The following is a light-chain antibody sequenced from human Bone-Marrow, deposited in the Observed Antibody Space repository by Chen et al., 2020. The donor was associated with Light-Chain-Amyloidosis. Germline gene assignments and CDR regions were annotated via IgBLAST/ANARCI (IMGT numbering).Light chain of an antibody. V-gene: IGLV1-44*01. J-gene: IGLJ3*02. CDR1: SSNIGSLT. Sequence: QSLLTQPPSASGTPGQRVTISCSGSSSNIGSLTVNWYQQLPGTAPKLLIYRNNQRPSGVPDRFSGSKSGTSASLAISGLQSEDEADYYCATGDNSLGADWVFGGGTKLTVL. CDR2: RNN. CDR3: ATGDNSLGADWV.